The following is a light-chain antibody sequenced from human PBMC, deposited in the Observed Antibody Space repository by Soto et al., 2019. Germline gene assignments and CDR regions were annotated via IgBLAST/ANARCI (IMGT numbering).Light chain of an antibody. J-gene: IGLJ1*01. V-gene: IGLV2-23*02. Sequence: QSALTQLAPVSGSPGQPITISCTGTSSDVGSYNLVSWYQQHPGKAPKLMIYEVSKRPSGVSNRFSGSKSGNTASLTISGLQAEDEADYYCCSYAGSSTFVYVFGTGTKVTVL. CDR2: EVS. CDR3: CSYAGSSTFVYV. CDR1: SSDVGSYNL.